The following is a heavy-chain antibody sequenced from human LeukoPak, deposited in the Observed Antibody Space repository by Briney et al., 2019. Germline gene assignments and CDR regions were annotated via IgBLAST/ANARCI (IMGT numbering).Heavy chain of an antibody. CDR2: VDGGGGGT. Sequence: GGSLRLSCAASGFTLSSYAMTWVRQAPGRGLEWVSSVDGGGGGTYYADSVKGRFTISRDNSKDTLYLQMNGLRAEDTAVYFCAKQSAGSAAWYSLHYDFRGQGTLVTVSS. CDR3: AKQSAGSAAWYSLHYDF. D-gene: IGHD3-22*01. CDR1: GFTLSSYA. J-gene: IGHJ4*02. V-gene: IGHV3-23*01.